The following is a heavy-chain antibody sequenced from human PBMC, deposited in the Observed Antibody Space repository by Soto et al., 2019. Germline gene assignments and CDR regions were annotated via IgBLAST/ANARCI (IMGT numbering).Heavy chain of an antibody. J-gene: IGHJ5*01. V-gene: IGHV1-8*01. CDR2: MNPGRGDT. CDR3: ARVATSCSLNWFES. CDR1: GYSFTNND. Sequence: ASVKVSCKASGYSFTNNDVSWVRQATGQGLEWMGWMNPGRGDTGYAQKFQGRVTMTRDISIATAYMELSSQRTDNTAIYYCARVATSCSLNWFESWGQGTLVTVSS. D-gene: IGHD3-10*02.